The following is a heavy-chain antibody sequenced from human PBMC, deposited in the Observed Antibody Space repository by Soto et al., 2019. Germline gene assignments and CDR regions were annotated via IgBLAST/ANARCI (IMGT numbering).Heavy chain of an antibody. J-gene: IGHJ5*02. V-gene: IGHV1-46*04. D-gene: IGHD2-15*01. CDR1: EYTFTSYY. Sequence: QVQLVQSGAEVKKPGASVKVSCKASEYTFTSYYMHWVRQAPGQGLEWMGISNPSDGNTNYAQKLQGRVSLTRDTSTSTVHMELSSLRSEDTAVYYCARDRGGYCSGGSCDPNNWVDPWGQGTLVTVSS. CDR3: ARDRGGYCSGGSCDPNNWVDP. CDR2: SNPSDGNT.